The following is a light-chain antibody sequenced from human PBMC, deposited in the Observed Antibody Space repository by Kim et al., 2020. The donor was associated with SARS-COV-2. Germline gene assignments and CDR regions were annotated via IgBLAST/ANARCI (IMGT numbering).Light chain of an antibody. CDR2: GAS. J-gene: IGKJ2*01. CDR3: QQYGSSSYT. CDR1: PSVSSSD. V-gene: IGKV3-20*01. Sequence: LSPGERATLSCRASPSVSSSDLAWYQQKTGQDPRLLIYGASSRATGIPDRFSGSGSGTDFTLTISRLEPEDFAVYYCQQYGSSSYTFGQGTKLEI.